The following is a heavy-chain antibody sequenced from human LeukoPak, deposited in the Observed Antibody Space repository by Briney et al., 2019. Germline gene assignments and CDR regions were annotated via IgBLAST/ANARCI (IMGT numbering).Heavy chain of an antibody. CDR3: AKDRNIVVVTAIFDY. V-gene: IGHV3-23*01. CDR2: ISGSGGST. D-gene: IGHD2-21*02. CDR1: GFTFSSYA. J-gene: IGHJ4*02. Sequence: GGSLRLSCAASGFTFSSYAMRWVRQAPGKGLEWVSAISGSGGSTYYADSVKGRFTISRDNSKNTLYLQMNSLRAEDTAVYYCAKDRNIVVVTAIFDYWGQGTLVTVSS.